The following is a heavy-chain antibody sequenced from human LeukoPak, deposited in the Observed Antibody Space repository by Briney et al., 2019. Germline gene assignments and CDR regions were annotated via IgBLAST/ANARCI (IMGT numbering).Heavy chain of an antibody. CDR3: AKDHGYYDFWSGYRYYYYYGMDV. J-gene: IGHJ6*02. V-gene: IGHV3-23*01. D-gene: IGHD3-3*01. CDR2: ISGSGGST. CDR1: GFTFSSYA. Sequence: GGSLRLSCAASGFTFSSYAMSWVRQAPGKGLEWVSAISGSGGSTYYADSVKGRFTISRDNSKNTLYLQMNSLRAEDTAVYYCAKDHGYYDFWSGYRYYYYYGMDVWGQGTTVTVFS.